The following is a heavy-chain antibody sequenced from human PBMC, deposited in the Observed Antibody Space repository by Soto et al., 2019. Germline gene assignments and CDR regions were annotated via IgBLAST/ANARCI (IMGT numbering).Heavy chain of an antibody. CDR2: IYYSGST. CDR3: ASISPYDSSPVDWFDP. CDR1: GGSISSGGYY. V-gene: IGHV4-31*03. J-gene: IGHJ5*02. Sequence: QVQLQESGPGLVKPSQTLSLTCTVSGGSISSGGYYWSWIRQHPGKGLEWIGYIYYSGSTYYNPSLKGRVTISVDTSKNQFSLKLSSVTAADTAVYYCASISPYDSSPVDWFDPWGQGTLVTVSS. D-gene: IGHD3-22*01.